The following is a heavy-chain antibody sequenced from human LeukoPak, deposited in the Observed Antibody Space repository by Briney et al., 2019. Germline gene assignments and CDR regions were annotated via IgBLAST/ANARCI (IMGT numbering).Heavy chain of an antibody. V-gene: IGHV4-59*01. J-gene: IGHJ6*03. CDR2: IYYSGST. Sequence: SETLSLTCTVSGGSISSYYWSWIRQPPGKGLEWIGYIYYSGSTNYNPSLKSRVTISVDTSKNQFSLKLSSVTAADTAVYYCARIQNFWSGYYRLGYYYMDVWGKGTTATVSS. CDR3: ARIQNFWSGYYRLGYYYMDV. CDR1: GGSISSYY. D-gene: IGHD3-3*01.